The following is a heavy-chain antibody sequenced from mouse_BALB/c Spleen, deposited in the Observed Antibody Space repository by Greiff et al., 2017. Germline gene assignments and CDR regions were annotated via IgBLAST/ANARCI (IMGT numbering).Heavy chain of an antibody. J-gene: IGHJ3*01. V-gene: IGHV3-6*02. CDR2: ISYDGSN. CDR3: ARDGGTKAY. Sequence: DVQLQESGPGLVKPSQSLSLTCSVTGYSITSGYYWNWIRQFPGNKLEWMGYISYDGSNNYNPSLKNRISITRDTSKNQFFLKLNSVTTEDTATYYCARDGGTKAYWGQGTLVTVSA. CDR1: GYSITSGYY. D-gene: IGHD3-3*01.